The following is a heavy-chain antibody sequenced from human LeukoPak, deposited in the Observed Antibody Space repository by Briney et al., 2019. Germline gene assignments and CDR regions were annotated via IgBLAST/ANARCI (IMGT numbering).Heavy chain of an antibody. CDR3: ARVSSTGFDP. CDR2: INAGNGNR. J-gene: IGHJ5*02. Sequence: ASVKVSCKASGYTFTNYALHWVRQAPGQRLEWMGWINAGNGNREYSQNFQGRVTLTRDTSASTAYMELSSLRSEDTAVHYCARVSSTGFDPWGQGSLVTVSS. CDR1: GYTFTNYA. D-gene: IGHD1-1*01. V-gene: IGHV1-3*01.